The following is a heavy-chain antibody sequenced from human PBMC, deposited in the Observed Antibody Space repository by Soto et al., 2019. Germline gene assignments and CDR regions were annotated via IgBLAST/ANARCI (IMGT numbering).Heavy chain of an antibody. J-gene: IGHJ6*03. CDR2: INTDGGSA. CDR3: ARDPAGNRLETYYISV. D-gene: IGHD1-1*01. Sequence: EVQLVESGGGLVQPGGSLTLSCAASGFTFRGYWLHWARQVPGEGLVGVSRINTDGGSATYADSVKGRFTVSRDNAKNTLYRQMNSLRAEDTAVYYCARDPAGNRLETYYISVWGNGNTVTVSS. V-gene: IGHV3-74*01. CDR1: GFTFRGYW.